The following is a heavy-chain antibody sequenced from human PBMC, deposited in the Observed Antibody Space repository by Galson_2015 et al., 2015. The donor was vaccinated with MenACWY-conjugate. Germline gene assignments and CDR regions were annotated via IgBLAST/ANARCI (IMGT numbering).Heavy chain of an antibody. J-gene: IGHJ5*02. V-gene: IGHV5-10-1*01. CDR1: GYRFPRYW. Sequence: SESEVDARGESLAISCKGSGYRFPRYWIPWVRQMQARGPEWVGRIDPADSYTNYSPAFQVHVTIAADRSINTSSLRWSSLKASDSAMYYCARHNDYSFFDPWGQGTLVTVSS. CDR3: ARHNDYSFFDP. CDR2: IDPADSYT. D-gene: IGHD4-11*01.